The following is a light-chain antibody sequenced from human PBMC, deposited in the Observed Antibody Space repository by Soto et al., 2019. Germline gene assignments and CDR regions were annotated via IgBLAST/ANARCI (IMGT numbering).Light chain of an antibody. CDR2: DVI. V-gene: IGLV2-11*01. Sequence: QSALTQPRSVSGSPGQSVSISCTEARSDVGGYDYVSWYQQHPDKAPKVIIYDVIKRPSGVPDRFSGSKSGNTASLTISGLQSDDEADYYCCSYAGSYSYVFGPGTKVTVL. CDR1: RSDVGGYDY. CDR3: CSYAGSYSYV. J-gene: IGLJ1*01.